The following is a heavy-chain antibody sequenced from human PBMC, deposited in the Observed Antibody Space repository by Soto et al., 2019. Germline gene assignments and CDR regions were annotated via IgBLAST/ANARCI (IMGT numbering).Heavy chain of an antibody. V-gene: IGHV1-18*01. CDR2: ISAYNGNT. J-gene: IGHJ6*03. D-gene: IGHD1-1*01. CDR3: ARERVGWRLEMRVDYYYYYMDV. CDR1: GYTFTSYG. Sequence: ASVKVSCKASGYTFTSYGISWVRQAPGQGLEWMGWISAYNGNTNYAQKLQGRVTMTTDTSTSTAYMELRSLRSDDTAVYYCARERVGWRLEMRVDYYYYYMDVWGKGTTVTVSS.